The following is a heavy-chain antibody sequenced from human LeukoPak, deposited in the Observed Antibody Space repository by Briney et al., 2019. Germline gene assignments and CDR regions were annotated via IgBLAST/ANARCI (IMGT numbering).Heavy chain of an antibody. D-gene: IGHD3-10*01. J-gene: IGHJ4*02. CDR3: ARPNGSGSPVFDY. CDR1: GYTFTRSW. V-gene: IGHV5-51*01. CDR2: IYPGDSDT. Sequence: GESLRISCKGSGYTFTRSWIGWVRQMPGKGLESMGIIYPGDSDTRYSPSFQGQVTISADKSINTAYLQWTSLKASDTAMYYCARPNGSGSPVFDYWGQGTLVTVSS.